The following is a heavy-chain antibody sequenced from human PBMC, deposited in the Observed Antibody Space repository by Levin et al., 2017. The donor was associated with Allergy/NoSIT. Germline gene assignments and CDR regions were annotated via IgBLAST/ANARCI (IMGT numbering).Heavy chain of an antibody. Sequence: AGGSLRLSCAASGFTFSSYAMSWVRQAPGKGLEWVSAINDSGDTTFYPDSVKGRFTISRDNSKNTLYLQMNSLRAEDTAVYYGAKVTRHHGVLTSGFDYWGQGTLVTVSS. J-gene: IGHJ4*02. CDR1: GFTFSSYA. CDR3: AKVTRHHGVLTSGFDY. CDR2: INDSGDTT. D-gene: IGHD3-22*01. V-gene: IGHV3-23*01.